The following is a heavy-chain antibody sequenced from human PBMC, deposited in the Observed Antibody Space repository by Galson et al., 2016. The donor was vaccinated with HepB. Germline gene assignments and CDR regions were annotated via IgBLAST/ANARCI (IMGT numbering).Heavy chain of an antibody. V-gene: IGHV3-11*01. CDR3: ARDLPDDSVEYFDVFDL. Sequence: LRLPCAASGLPFSDSYMSWIRQAPGKGLEWISYISTSSNSMLYADSVRGRFSISRDNAKKSLYLQMSKLRAEDTAVYYCARDLPDDSVEYFDVFDLWGQGTMVTVSS. CDR2: ISTSSNSM. D-gene: IGHD4-17*01. J-gene: IGHJ3*01. CDR1: GLPFSDSY.